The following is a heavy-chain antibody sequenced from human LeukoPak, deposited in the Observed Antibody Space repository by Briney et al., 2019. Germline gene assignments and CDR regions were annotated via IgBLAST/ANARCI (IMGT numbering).Heavy chain of an antibody. CDR3: ARTPHHTVTTSGGDY. CDR2: INLSGST. CDR1: GGSFSGYY. D-gene: IGHD4-17*01. V-gene: IGHV4-34*01. Sequence: PSETLSLTCAVYGGSFSGYYWSWIRQPPGKGLEWIGEINLSGSTNYNTSLKSRVTISVDTSKNQSSLKLSSLTAADTAVYYCARTPHHTVTTSGGDYWGQGTLVTVSS. J-gene: IGHJ4*02.